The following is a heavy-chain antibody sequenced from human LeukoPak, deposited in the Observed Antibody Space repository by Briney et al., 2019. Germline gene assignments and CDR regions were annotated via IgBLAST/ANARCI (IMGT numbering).Heavy chain of an antibody. CDR2: TYYKSKWYN. Sequence: SQTLSLTCTISGDSVSSSSAAWNWIRQSPSRDLEWLGRTYYKSKWYNDYAVSVKSRITINPDTSKNQFSLQLNSVTPEDTAVYYCARDYYDSSGYSHYDYWGQGTLVTVSS. J-gene: IGHJ4*02. V-gene: IGHV6-1*01. D-gene: IGHD3-22*01. CDR1: GDSVSSSSAA. CDR3: ARDYYDSSGYSHYDY.